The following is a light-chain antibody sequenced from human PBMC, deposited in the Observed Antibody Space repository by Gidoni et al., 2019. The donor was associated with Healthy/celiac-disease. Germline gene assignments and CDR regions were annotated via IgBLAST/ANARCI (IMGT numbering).Light chain of an antibody. V-gene: IGKV1-33*01. Sequence: DIQMTQSPSPLSASVGDRVTITCQASQDISNYLNWYQQKPGKAPKLLIYDASNLETGVPSRFSGSGSGTDFTFTISSLQPEDTATYYCQQYDNLPLLTFGGGTKVEIK. CDR2: DAS. J-gene: IGKJ4*01. CDR1: QDISNY. CDR3: QQYDNLPLLT.